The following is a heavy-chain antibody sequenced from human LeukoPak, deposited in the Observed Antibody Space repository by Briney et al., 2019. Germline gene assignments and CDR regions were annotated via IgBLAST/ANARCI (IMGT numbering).Heavy chain of an antibody. J-gene: IGHJ5*02. CDR3: ARFRTTFGELNH. CDR2: VYYSGSS. D-gene: IGHD3-10*01. CDR1: GGSISSYY. V-gene: IGHV4-59*01. Sequence: SETLSLTCTVSGGSISSYYWSWIRQPPGKGLEWIGYVYYSGSSNYNPSLKSRVTISVDTSKNQFSLKLSSMTAADTAVYYCARFRTTFGELNHWGQGTLVTVSS.